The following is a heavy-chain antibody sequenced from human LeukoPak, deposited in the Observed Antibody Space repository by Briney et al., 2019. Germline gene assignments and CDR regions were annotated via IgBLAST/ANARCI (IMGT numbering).Heavy chain of an antibody. CDR3: ARAARPGYYFDY. CDR1: GGSISNHY. V-gene: IGHV4-59*11. J-gene: IGHJ4*02. CDR2: IYHSGST. Sequence: PSETLSLTCTVSGGSISNHYWSWIRQPPGKGLEWIGYIYHSGSTYYNPSLKSRVTISVDRSKNQFSLKLSSVTAADTAVYYCARAARPGYYFDYWGQGTLVTVSS. D-gene: IGHD6-6*01.